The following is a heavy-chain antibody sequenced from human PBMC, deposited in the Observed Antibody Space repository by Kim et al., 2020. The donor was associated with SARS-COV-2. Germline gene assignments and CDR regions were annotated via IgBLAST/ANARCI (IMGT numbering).Heavy chain of an antibody. J-gene: IGHJ4*02. V-gene: IGHV1-3*01. D-gene: IGHD3-10*01. CDR1: GYTFTSYA. CDR2: INAGNGNT. Sequence: ASVKVSCKASGYTFTSYAMHWVRQAPGQRLEWMGWINAGNGNTKYSQKFQGRVTITRDTSASTAYMELSSLRSEDTAVYYCARDYAYYYGSGSSPGYWGQRTLVTVSS. CDR3: ARDYAYYYGSGSSPGY.